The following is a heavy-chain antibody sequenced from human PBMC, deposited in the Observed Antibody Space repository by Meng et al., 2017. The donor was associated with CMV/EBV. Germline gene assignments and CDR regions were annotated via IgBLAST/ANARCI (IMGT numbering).Heavy chain of an antibody. CDR2: IYYSGST. CDR3: ARGVVTMIGVYDP. CDR1: GASITSSTYY. J-gene: IGHJ5*02. V-gene: IGHV4-39*07. D-gene: IGHD3-22*01. Sequence: QSQAQEAGSGRVKPSETLSLNCSFSGASITSSTYYWGWIRQPPGKGLEWIGSIYYSGSTYSNPYLNSRVTISVDTSKNQFSLKLSSVPAADTAVYYCARGVVTMIGVYDPWGQGTLVTVSS.